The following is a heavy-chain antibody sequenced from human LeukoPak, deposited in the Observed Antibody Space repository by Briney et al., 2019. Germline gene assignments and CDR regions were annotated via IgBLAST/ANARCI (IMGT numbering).Heavy chain of an antibody. CDR2: IYHSGST. D-gene: IGHD5-24*01. Sequence: PSETLSLTCAVYGGSFSGYYWSWIRQPPGKGLEWIGEIYHSGSTNYNPSLKSRVTISVDTSKNQFSLKLSSVTAADTAVYYCARGRRDGYTLYYMDAWGKGTKVTVSS. CDR3: ARGRRDGYTLYYMDA. CDR1: GGSFSGYY. J-gene: IGHJ6*03. V-gene: IGHV4-34*01.